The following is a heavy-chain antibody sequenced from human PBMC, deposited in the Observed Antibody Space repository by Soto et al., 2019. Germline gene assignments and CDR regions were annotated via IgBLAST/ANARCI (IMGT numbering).Heavy chain of an antibody. Sequence: TSETLSLTCAVSGGSFTSNNWWTWVRQPPGQGLEWIGEVYRTGSTNYNPSLKSRVTISLDKSENQFSLKVTSLTAADTAVYYCASRDPGTSVDYWGQGTLVTVSS. D-gene: IGHD1-7*01. CDR3: ASRDPGTSVDY. CDR1: GGSFTSNNW. J-gene: IGHJ4*02. V-gene: IGHV4-4*02. CDR2: VYRTGST.